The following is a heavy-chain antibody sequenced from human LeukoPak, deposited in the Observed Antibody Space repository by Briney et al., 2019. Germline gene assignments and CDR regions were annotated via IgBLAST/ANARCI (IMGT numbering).Heavy chain of an antibody. V-gene: IGHV4-34*01. CDR1: GGSFNDYY. J-gene: IGHJ6*02. CDR2: IHHRAGA. D-gene: IGHD2-21*02. Sequence: SETLSLTCAVYGGSFNDYYWSWIRHLPGKGLEWIEEIHHRAGANYNPSLWGRVTISADTSKNQFSLHLTSVTAADTATFYCARGPVRDDGLTGISYYFGLDVCGHGTTVTVFS. CDR3: ARGPVRDDGLTGISYYFGLDV.